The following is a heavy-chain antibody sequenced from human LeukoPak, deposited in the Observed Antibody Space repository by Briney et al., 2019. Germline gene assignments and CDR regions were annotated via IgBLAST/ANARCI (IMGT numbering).Heavy chain of an antibody. V-gene: IGHV3-23*01. J-gene: IGHJ4*02. D-gene: IGHD5-18*01. CDR3: AGCIGYGSPFCVDY. Sequence: GGSLRLSCAASGFTFSSYAMSWVRQAPGKGLEWVSAISGSGGSTYYADSVKGRFTISRDNSKNTLYLQMNSLRAEDTAVYYCAGCIGYGSPFCVDYWGQGTLVTVSS. CDR1: GFTFSSYA. CDR2: ISGSGGST.